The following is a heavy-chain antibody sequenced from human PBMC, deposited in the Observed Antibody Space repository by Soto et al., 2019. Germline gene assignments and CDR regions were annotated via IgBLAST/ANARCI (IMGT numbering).Heavy chain of an antibody. CDR1: GFTFSSYA. D-gene: IGHD1-26*01. CDR2: ISYDGSNK. Sequence: QVQLVESGGGVVQPGRSLRLSCAASGFTFSSYAMHWVRQAPGKGLEWVAVISYDGSNKYYADSVKGRFTISRDNSKNTLYLQMSSLRAEDTAVYYCARVGSYSGSYLDYWGQGTLVTVSS. V-gene: IGHV3-30-3*01. J-gene: IGHJ4*02. CDR3: ARVGSYSGSYLDY.